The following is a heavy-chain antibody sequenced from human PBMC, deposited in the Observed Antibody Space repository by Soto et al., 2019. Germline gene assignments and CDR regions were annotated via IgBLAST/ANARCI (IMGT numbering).Heavy chain of an antibody. CDR1: GYTFTSYA. J-gene: IGHJ5*02. Sequence: QVQLVQSGAAVKKPGASVKVSCKASGYTFTSYARHWVRQAPGQRLEWMGWINAGNGNTKSSQKFQGRVPIPRDTSASTAYMELSSLRSEDTAVYYCARARVGGFDPWGQGTLVTGSS. CDR3: ARARVGGFDP. CDR2: INAGNGNT. D-gene: IGHD2-15*01. V-gene: IGHV1-3*01.